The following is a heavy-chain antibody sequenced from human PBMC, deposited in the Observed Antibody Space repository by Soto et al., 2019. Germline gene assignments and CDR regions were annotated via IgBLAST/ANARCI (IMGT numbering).Heavy chain of an antibody. CDR2: IYHSGST. Sequence: SETLSLTXAVSGGSISSGGYSWSWIRQPPGKGLEWIGYIYHSGSTYYNPSLKSRVTISVDRSKNQFSLKLSSVTAADTAVYYCARGNPQTPPGPSSIAAASGDYYYGMDVWGQGTTVTVSS. J-gene: IGHJ6*02. V-gene: IGHV4-30-2*01. D-gene: IGHD6-6*01. CDR1: GGSISSGGYS. CDR3: ARGNPQTPPGPSSIAAASGDYYYGMDV.